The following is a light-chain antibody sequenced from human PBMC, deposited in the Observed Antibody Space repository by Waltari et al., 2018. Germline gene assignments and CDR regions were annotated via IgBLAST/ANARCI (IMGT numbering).Light chain of an antibody. V-gene: IGKV3-15*01. CDR3: QQYNEWPYT. Sequence: DTIMTQSPAILSVSPGDTATLSCRASKSIGNNLAWYQQTPGQAPRLLSYVASSRGTGIPARFFGAGSGTDFTLTISSLQSEDFAVYYCQQYNEWPYTFGQGTKVDLK. CDR1: KSIGNN. J-gene: IGKJ2*01. CDR2: VAS.